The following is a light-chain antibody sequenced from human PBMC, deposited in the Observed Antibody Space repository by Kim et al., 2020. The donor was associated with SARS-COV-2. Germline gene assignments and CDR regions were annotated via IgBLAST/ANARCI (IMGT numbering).Light chain of an antibody. CDR1: QSISSY. J-gene: IGKJ4*01. V-gene: IGKV1-39*01. CDR3: QQSYSTPPT. Sequence: SSVGDRVTITCRASQSISSYLNWYQEKPGKAPKLLIYAASSLQSGVPSRFSGSGSGTDFTLTISSLQPEDFATYYCQQSYSTPPTFGGGTKVDIK. CDR2: AAS.